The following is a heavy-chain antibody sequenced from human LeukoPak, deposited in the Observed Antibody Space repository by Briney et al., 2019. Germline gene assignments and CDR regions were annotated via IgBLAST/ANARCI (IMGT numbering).Heavy chain of an antibody. CDR1: GGSISSYY. CDR2: IYYSGST. J-gene: IGHJ5*02. D-gene: IGHD4-17*01. V-gene: IGHV4-59*01. Sequence: PSETLSLTCTVSGGSISSYYWSWIRQPPGKGLEWIGYIYYSGSTNYNPSLKSRVTISVDTSKNQFSLKLSSVTAADTAVYYCARDGYGDYDRGPFDPWGQGTLVTVSS. CDR3: ARDGYGDYDRGPFDP.